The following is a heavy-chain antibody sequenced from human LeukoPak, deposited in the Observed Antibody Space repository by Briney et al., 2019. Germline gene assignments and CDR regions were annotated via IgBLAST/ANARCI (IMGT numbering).Heavy chain of an antibody. J-gene: IGHJ5*02. CDR1: GYTFTSYY. Sequence: GASVKVSCKASGYTFTSYYMHWVRQAPGQGLEWMRIINPSGGSTSYAQKFQGRVTMTRDTSTSTVYMELSSLRSEDTAVYYCARGQRITMIVVVISFLHGWFDPWGQGTLVTVSS. CDR3: ARGQRITMIVVVISFLHGWFDP. V-gene: IGHV1-46*01. CDR2: INPSGGST. D-gene: IGHD3-22*01.